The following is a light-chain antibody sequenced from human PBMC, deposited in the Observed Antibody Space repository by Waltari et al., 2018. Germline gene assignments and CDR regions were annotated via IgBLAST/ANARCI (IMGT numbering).Light chain of an antibody. Sequence: QSALTQPPSASGSPGQSITISCAGTGSDIGGYNFVSWYQQHPGKAPKLIIFEVSERPSGVPDRFSASKSGSTASLTVSGLQAEDEAFYYCSSYAGNNKMFFGGGTQVTVL. J-gene: IGLJ2*01. V-gene: IGLV2-8*01. CDR3: SSYAGNNKMF. CDR2: EVS. CDR1: GSDIGGYNF.